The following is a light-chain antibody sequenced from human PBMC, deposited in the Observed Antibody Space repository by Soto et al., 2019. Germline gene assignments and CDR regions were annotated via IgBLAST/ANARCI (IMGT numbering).Light chain of an antibody. Sequence: PGERATLSCRTSQRVSSDFLAWYQQKAGQAPRLLIYGPSNRATGVPDRFSGSGSGTDFTLTISRLEPDDFAVYFCQRYGSSPLITFGQGTRLEIK. CDR2: GPS. CDR3: QRYGSSPLIT. J-gene: IGKJ5*01. V-gene: IGKV3-20*01. CDR1: QRVSSDF.